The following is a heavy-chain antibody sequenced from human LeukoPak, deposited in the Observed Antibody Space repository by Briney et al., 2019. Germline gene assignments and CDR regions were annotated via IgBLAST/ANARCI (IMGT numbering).Heavy chain of an antibody. CDR1: GGSISSYY. D-gene: IGHD1-20*01. J-gene: IGHJ4*02. V-gene: IGHV4-59*01. CDR2: IYYSGST. CDR3: ARDKYNWNDGYFDY. Sequence: TPSETLSLTCPVSGGSISSYYWSWIRPPPGKGLEWIGYIYYSGSTNYNPSLKSRVTISVDTSKNQFSLKLSSVTAADTAVYYCARDKYNWNDGYFDYWGQGSLVTVSS.